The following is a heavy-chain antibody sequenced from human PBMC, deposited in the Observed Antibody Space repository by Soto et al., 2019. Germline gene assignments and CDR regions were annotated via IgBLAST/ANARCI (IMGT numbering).Heavy chain of an antibody. J-gene: IGHJ4*02. D-gene: IGHD3-22*01. CDR1: GASLSSGDYW. Sequence: PSETLSLTCTVSGASLSSGDYWWSWLRQSPEKGLEWIGYISHSGSTNYNPSLKSRVTISLDTAKSQFSLNLSSVTAADTAIYYCARDRLRGYDSSGFYSWGQGTMVTVSS. CDR3: ARDRLRGYDSSGFYS. CDR2: ISHSGST. V-gene: IGHV4-61*08.